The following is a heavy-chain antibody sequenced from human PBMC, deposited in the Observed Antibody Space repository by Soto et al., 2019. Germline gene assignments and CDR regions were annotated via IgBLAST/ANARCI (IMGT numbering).Heavy chain of an antibody. J-gene: IGHJ6*02. CDR1: GFTFSSYA. D-gene: IGHD3-3*01. V-gene: IGHV3-23*01. CDR2: ISGSGGST. CDR3: AKMTGITIFGVRDYYYGMDV. Sequence: GESLKISCAASGFTFSSYAMSWVRQAPGKGLEWVSAISGSGGSTYYADSVKGRFTISRDNSKNTLYLQMNSLRAEDTAVYYCAKMTGITIFGVRDYYYGMDVWGQGTTVTVSS.